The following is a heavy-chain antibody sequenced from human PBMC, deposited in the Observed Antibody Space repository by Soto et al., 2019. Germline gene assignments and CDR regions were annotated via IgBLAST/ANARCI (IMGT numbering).Heavy chain of an antibody. V-gene: IGHV1-69*06. CDR3: ARGYRELFFYAMDV. CDR2: IIPFYDKL. CDR1: GDTFSNYA. D-gene: IGHD3-10*01. Sequence: QVALVQSGIEVKNPGSSVKVSCKASGDTFSNYAINWVRQAPGQGLEWMGGIIPFYDKLNYAENFLGRVTISADKFTATSYLEVSGLRSEDTAVYFCARGYRELFFYAMDVWGRGTQVIVSS. J-gene: IGHJ6*02.